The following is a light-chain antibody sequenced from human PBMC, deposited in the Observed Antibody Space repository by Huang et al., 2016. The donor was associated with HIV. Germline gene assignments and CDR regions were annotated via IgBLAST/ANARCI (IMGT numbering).Light chain of an antibody. CDR2: WAS. CDR1: QSVLKTSNNKNC. CDR3: HQYYDTPQT. V-gene: IGKV4-1*01. J-gene: IGKJ1*01. Sequence: DIVVTQSPDSLALSLGGRAAINCTASQSVLKTSNNKNCLSWYQLKPGPPPKLLFYWASTRESGVPDRFSGSGSGTHFTLTIASLQAEDVAVYYCHQYYDTPQTFGQGTKVEVK.